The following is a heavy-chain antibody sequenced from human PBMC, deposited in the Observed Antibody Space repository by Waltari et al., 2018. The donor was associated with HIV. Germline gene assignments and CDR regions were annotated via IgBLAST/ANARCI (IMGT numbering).Heavy chain of an antibody. CDR3: ASHPVPYCGNRRCYGGF. D-gene: IGHD2-21*01. J-gene: IGHJ4*02. Sequence: EVQLLESGGALVQPGGSLRLSCAGSGFTFVSYAMSWVRQAPGKGLAWVSSISATGATTYYSDSVKGRFTISRDNSKNTLYVQMNSLLVEDTAIYYCASHPVPYCGNRRCYGGFWGQGTLVTVSS. CDR2: ISATGATT. V-gene: IGHV3-23*01. CDR1: GFTFVSYA.